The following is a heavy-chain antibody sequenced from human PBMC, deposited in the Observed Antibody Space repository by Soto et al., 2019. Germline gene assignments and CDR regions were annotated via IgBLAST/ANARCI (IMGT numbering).Heavy chain of an antibody. CDR2: FDPEDGET. D-gene: IGHD1-7*01. J-gene: IGHJ4*02. CDR1: GYTLTELS. V-gene: IGHV1-24*01. Sequence: ASVKVSCKVSGYTLTELSMHWVRQAPGKGLEWMGGFDPEDGETIYAQKFQGRVTMTEDTSTDTAYMELSSLRSEDTAVYYCATVIITGTTFPVSYDYWGQGTLVTVSS. CDR3: ATVIITGTTFPVSYDY.